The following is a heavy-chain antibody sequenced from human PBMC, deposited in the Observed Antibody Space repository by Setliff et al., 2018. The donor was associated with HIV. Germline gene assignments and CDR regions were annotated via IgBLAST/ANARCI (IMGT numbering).Heavy chain of an antibody. Sequence: GSLRLSCAASGFTFSSYEMNWVRQAPGKGLEWVSYISSSGSTIYYADSVKGRFTISRDNAKNSLYLQMNSLRAEDTAVYYCARAPVKMGIVVVIAEYYFDYWGQGTLVTVSS. J-gene: IGHJ4*02. D-gene: IGHD3-22*01. V-gene: IGHV3-48*03. CDR1: GFTFSSYE. CDR3: ARAPVKMGIVVVIAEYYFDY. CDR2: ISSSGSTI.